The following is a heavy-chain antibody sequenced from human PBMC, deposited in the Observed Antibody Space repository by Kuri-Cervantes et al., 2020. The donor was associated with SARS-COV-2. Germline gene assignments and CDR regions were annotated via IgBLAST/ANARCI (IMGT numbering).Heavy chain of an antibody. CDR2: IIPIFGTA. V-gene: IGHV1-69*05. CDR1: GGTFSSYA. CDR3: ARGKERGEAAAGLYYYYHGMDV. J-gene: IGHJ6*02. Sequence: SVKVSCKASGGTFSSYAISWVRQAPGQGLEWMGGIIPIFGTANYAQKFQGRVTITRDTSASTAYMELSSLRSEDTAVYYCARGKERGEAAAGLYYYYHGMDVWGQGTTVTVSS. D-gene: IGHD6-13*01.